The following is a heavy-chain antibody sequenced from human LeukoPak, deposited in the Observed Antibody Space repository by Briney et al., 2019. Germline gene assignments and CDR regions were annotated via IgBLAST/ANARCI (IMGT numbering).Heavy chain of an antibody. Sequence: SETLSLTCTVSGVSISSYSWSWIRQPAGKGLDWIGRIYTSGSTNYNPSLKSRVTMSVDTSKNQFSLKLSSVTAADTAVYYCARDTYNYGSSAYYFDYWGQGTLVTVSS. CDR2: IYTSGST. D-gene: IGHD5-18*01. CDR1: GVSISSYS. J-gene: IGHJ4*02. V-gene: IGHV4-4*07. CDR3: ARDTYNYGSSAYYFDY.